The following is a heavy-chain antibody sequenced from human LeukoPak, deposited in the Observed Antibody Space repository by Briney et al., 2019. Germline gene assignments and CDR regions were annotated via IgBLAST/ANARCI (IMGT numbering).Heavy chain of an antibody. J-gene: IGHJ4*02. Sequence: GGSLRLSCAASGFTVSSNYMSWVRQAPGKGLEWVANINQDGSEKYYVDSVKGRFTISRDNAKNSLSLQMNSLRAEDTAVYSCARTRVSGGTFYHPFDYWGQGTLVTVSS. CDR2: INQDGSEK. D-gene: IGHD2-15*01. V-gene: IGHV3-7*01. CDR3: ARTRVSGGTFYHPFDY. CDR1: GFTVSSNY.